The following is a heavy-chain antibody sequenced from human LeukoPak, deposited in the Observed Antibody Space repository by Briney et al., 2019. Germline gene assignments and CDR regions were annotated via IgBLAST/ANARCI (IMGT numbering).Heavy chain of an antibody. CDR1: GFTFSSYA. Sequence: GGSLRLSCAASGFTFSSYAVSWVRQAPGKGLEWVSAISGSSGSTYYADSVKGRFTISRDNSKNTLYLQMNSLRAEDTAVYYCARITGYSRPFDHWGQGTLVTVSS. CDR2: ISGSSGST. CDR3: ARITGYSRPFDH. J-gene: IGHJ4*02. D-gene: IGHD1-14*01. V-gene: IGHV3-23*01.